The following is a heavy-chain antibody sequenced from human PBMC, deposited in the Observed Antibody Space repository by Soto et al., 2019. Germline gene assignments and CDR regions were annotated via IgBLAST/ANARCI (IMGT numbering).Heavy chain of an antibody. CDR3: ARDRHGSTPTRCPVYYYSGLDV. D-gene: IGHD2-15*01. J-gene: IGHJ6*02. CDR2: ISSSSSYM. V-gene: IGHV3-21*01. CDR1: GFTFSIYS. Sequence: PGGSLRVSCAPSGFTFSIYSMNWVRQAPGKGLEWVSSISSSSSYMYYADSVKDRFTISRDNAKNLLYLQMNNLRAEDTAVYYCARDRHGSTPTRCPVYYYSGLDVWGQGTTVTVSS.